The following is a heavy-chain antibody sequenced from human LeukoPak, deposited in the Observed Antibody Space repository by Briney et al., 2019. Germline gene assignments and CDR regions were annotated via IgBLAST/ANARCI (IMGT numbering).Heavy chain of an antibody. CDR3: ARDHDSGGGGGY. V-gene: IGHV3-30-3*01. CDR1: GFTFSRYT. J-gene: IGHJ4*02. D-gene: IGHD1-26*01. CDR2: ISVDGNTK. Sequence: GGSLRLSYAVSGFTFSRYTMHWVRQAPGQGLEWVAVISVDGNTKYHADSVRGRFTISRDNSKSTLYLQMNSLRTEDTAVYFCARDHDSGGGGGYWGQGTLVTVSS.